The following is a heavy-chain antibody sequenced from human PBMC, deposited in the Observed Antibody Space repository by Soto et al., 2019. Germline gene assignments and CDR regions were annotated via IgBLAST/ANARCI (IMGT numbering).Heavy chain of an antibody. CDR3: ARAVPYSVGARLDY. D-gene: IGHD1-26*01. V-gene: IGHV1-18*01. J-gene: IGHJ4*02. CDR1: GYSFSNYG. Sequence: QVQLLQSGAEVKKPGASVKVSCKVSGYSFSNYGITWVRQAPGQGLEWMGWISVYDGKTAYAQKVQDRVTVTIDTSTSTAYMELRSLRSADTAVYHCARAVPYSVGARLDYWGQGTLVTVSS. CDR2: ISVYDGKT.